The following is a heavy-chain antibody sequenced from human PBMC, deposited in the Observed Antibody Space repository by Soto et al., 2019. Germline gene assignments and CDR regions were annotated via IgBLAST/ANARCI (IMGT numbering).Heavy chain of an antibody. CDR3: ARAPPSYGDYVPVTYFDY. J-gene: IGHJ4*02. Sequence: SETLSLTCTVSGGSISSGGYYWSWIRQHPGKGLEWIGYIYYSGSTYYNPSLKSRVTISVDTSKNQFSLKLSSVTAADTAVYYCARAPPSYGDYVPVTYFDYWGQGXLVTVSS. V-gene: IGHV4-31*03. CDR1: GGSISSGGYY. CDR2: IYYSGST. D-gene: IGHD4-17*01.